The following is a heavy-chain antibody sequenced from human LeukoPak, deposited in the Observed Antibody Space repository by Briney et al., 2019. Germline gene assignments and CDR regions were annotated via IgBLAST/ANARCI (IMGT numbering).Heavy chain of an antibody. V-gene: IGHV3-48*04. Sequence: GGSLRLSCAASGFTLSSDSLNWVRQAPAKGLEWLSYISRSSTATVYADSVKGRFNIYRDNAKNSLYLQMNSQRAEDTAVYYCARNDYYMDVWGKGTTVTVSS. CDR3: ARNDYYMDV. CDR2: ISRSSTAT. CDR1: GFTLSSDS. J-gene: IGHJ6*03.